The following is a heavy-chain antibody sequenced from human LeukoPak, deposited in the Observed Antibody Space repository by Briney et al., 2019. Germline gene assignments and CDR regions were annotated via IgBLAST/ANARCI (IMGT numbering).Heavy chain of an antibody. J-gene: IGHJ4*02. V-gene: IGHV1-69*05. CDR1: GGTFSSYA. Sequence: ASVKVSCKASGGTFSSYAISWVRQAPGQGLEWMGGIIPIFGTANYAQKLQGRVTITTDESTSTAYMELSSLRSEDTAVYYCARDKGSGYYYFDYWGQGTLVTVSS. CDR3: ARDKGSGYYYFDY. D-gene: IGHD3-22*01. CDR2: IIPIFGTA.